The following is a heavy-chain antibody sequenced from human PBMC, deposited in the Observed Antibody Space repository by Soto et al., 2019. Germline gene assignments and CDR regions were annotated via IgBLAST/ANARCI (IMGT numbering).Heavy chain of an antibody. V-gene: IGHV4-4*02. CDR1: GGSISSSNW. CDR2: IYHSGST. CDR3: ARDKDYYDSKSTDY. D-gene: IGHD3-22*01. J-gene: IGHJ4*02. Sequence: SETLSLTCAVSGGSISSSNWWGWVRQPPGKGLEWIGEIYHSGSTNYNPSLKSRVTISVDKSKNQFSLKLSSVTAADTAVYYCARDKDYYDSKSTDYWGQGTLVTVSS.